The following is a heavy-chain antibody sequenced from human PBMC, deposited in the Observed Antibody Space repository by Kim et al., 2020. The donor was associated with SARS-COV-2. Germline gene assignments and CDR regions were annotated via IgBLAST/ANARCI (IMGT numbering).Heavy chain of an antibody. Sequence: SETLSLTCAVYGGSFSGYYWSWIRQPPGKGLEWIGEINHSGSTNYNPSLKSRVTISVDTSKNQFSLKLSSVTAADTAVYYCAPYCSSTSCKDGFDPWGQGTLVTVSS. D-gene: IGHD2-2*01. CDR1: GGSFSGYY. CDR3: APYCSSTSCKDGFDP. J-gene: IGHJ5*02. V-gene: IGHV4-34*01. CDR2: INHSGST.